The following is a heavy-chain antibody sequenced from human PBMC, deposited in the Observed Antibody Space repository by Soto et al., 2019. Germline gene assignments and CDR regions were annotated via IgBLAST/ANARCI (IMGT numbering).Heavy chain of an antibody. CDR3: ARGPYIVVVPVGDYYYYYGMDV. J-gene: IGHJ6*02. CDR2: IIPIFGTA. CDR1: GGTFSSYA. D-gene: IGHD2-2*01. V-gene: IGHV1-69*01. Sequence: GGTFSSYAISWVRQAPGQGLEWMGGIIPIFGTANYAQKFQGRVTITADESTSTAYMELSSLRSEDTAVYYCARGPYIVVVPVGDYYYYYGMDVWGQGTTVTVSS.